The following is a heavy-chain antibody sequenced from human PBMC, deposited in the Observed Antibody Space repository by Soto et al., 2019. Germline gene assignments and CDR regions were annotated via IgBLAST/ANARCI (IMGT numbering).Heavy chain of an antibody. CDR3: ARVCGGDCHNVMDV. J-gene: IGHJ6*02. V-gene: IGHV4-31*03. CDR1: GGSISSGGYY. CDR2: IYYSGST. D-gene: IGHD2-21*02. Sequence: QVQLQESGPGLVKPSQTLSLTCTVSGGSISSGGYYWSWIRQHPGRGLEWIGYIYYSGSTYYNPSIKGRVTISVDTSKNQFSLKLSSVTAADTAVYYCARVCGGDCHNVMDVWGQGTTVTVSS.